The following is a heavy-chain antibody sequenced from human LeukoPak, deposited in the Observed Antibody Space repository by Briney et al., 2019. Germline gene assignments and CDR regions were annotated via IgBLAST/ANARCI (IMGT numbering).Heavy chain of an antibody. Sequence: SETLSLTCAVSGGSISSSNWWSWVRQPPGKGLEWIGEIYHSGSTNYNPSLKSRVTISVDKSKNQFSLKLSSVTAADTAVYYCARDRYVIAAAGTPDYWGQGTLVTVSS. CDR2: IYHSGST. CDR1: GGSISSSNW. D-gene: IGHD6-13*01. J-gene: IGHJ4*02. V-gene: IGHV4-4*02. CDR3: ARDRYVIAAAGTPDY.